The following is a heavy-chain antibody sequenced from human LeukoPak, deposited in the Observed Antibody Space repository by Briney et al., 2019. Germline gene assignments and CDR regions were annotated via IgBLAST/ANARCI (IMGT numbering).Heavy chain of an antibody. CDR2: INPNSGGT. CDR1: GYTFTGYY. V-gene: IGHV1-2*04. CDR3: ARSVIAASDWFDP. J-gene: IGHJ5*02. D-gene: IGHD6-13*01. Sequence: ASVKVSCKASGYTFTGYYMHWVRQAPGQGLEWTGWINPNSGGTNYAQKFQGWVTMTRDTSISTAYMELSRLRSDDTAVYYCARSVIAASDWFDPWGQGTLVTVSS.